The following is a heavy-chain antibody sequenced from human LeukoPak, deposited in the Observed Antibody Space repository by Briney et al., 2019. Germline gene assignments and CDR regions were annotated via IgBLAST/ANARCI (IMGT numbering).Heavy chain of an antibody. CDR1: GFSLTTSGVG. CDR3: AHNQDYIWENFLTGEVNWFNP. Sequence: SGPTLVKPTQTLTLTCTFSGFSLTTSGVGVGWIRQPPGKALEWLALIYWNDDKRYSPSLKNRLTISKDTSKNQVVLTITNLDPVDTATYYLAHNQDYIWENFLTGEVNWFNPWGQGTLVTVSS. J-gene: IGHJ5*02. V-gene: IGHV2-5*01. D-gene: IGHD3-16*01. CDR2: IYWNDDK.